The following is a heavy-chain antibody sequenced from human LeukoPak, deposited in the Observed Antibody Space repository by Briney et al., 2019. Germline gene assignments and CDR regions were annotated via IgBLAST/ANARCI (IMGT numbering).Heavy chain of an antibody. CDR1: GFMFSSYE. CDR3: ARGLHYYDSSGYYYRGGMDV. Sequence: GGSLRLSCAASGFMFSSYEMNWVRQAPGKGLEWVSYISSSGSVMYYADSVEGRFTISRDNAKNSLYLQMNSLRAEDTAVYYCARGLHYYDSSGYYYRGGMDVWGQGTTVTVSS. CDR2: ISSSGSVM. J-gene: IGHJ6*02. V-gene: IGHV3-48*03. D-gene: IGHD3-22*01.